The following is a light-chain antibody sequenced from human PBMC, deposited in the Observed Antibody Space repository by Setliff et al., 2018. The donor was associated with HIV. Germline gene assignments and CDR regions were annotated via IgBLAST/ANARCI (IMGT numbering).Light chain of an antibody. Sequence: DIQLTQSPSTLSASVGDRVTITCRATQSISSWLAWYQQKPGRAPKLLIYKASRLEGGVPSRFSGSGSGTEFILTISSLQPDDFATYYCQHYNPSSPWTFGQGTKVDIK. V-gene: IGKV1-5*03. CDR3: QHYNPSSPWT. CDR1: QSISSW. J-gene: IGKJ1*01. CDR2: KAS.